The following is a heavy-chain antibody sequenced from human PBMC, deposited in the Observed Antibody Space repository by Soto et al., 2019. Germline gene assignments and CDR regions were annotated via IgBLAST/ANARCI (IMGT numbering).Heavy chain of an antibody. Sequence: GGSLRLSCAASGFTFSSYAMSWVRQAPGKGLEWVSAISGSGGSTYYADSVKGRFTISRDNSKNTLYLQMNSLRAEDTAVYYCAKDHVRGWSPKNAFDIWGQGTMVTVSS. V-gene: IGHV3-23*01. CDR3: AKDHVRGWSPKNAFDI. CDR2: ISGSGGST. J-gene: IGHJ3*02. CDR1: GFTFSSYA. D-gene: IGHD6-19*01.